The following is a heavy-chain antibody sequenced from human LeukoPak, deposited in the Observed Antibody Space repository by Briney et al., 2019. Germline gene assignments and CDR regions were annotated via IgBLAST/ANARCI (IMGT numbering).Heavy chain of an antibody. CDR2: IYYSGST. J-gene: IGHJ4*02. D-gene: IGHD3-10*01. V-gene: IGHV4-59*01. Sequence: ASETLSLTCTVSGGSISSYYWSWIRQPPGKGLEWIGYIYYSGSTNYNPSLKSRVTISVDTSKNQFSLKLSSVTAADTAVYYCARASMVRGTSYYFDYWGQGTLVTVSS. CDR1: GGSISSYY. CDR3: ARASMVRGTSYYFDY.